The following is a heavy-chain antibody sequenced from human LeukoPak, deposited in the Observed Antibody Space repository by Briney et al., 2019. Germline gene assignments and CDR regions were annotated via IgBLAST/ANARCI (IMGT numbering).Heavy chain of an antibody. CDR3: ARGPLADILTGYYSIDFDY. D-gene: IGHD3-9*01. V-gene: IGHV4-34*01. J-gene: IGHJ4*02. Sequence: SETLSLTCAVYGGSFSGYYWSWIRKPPGKGLEWIGEINHSGSTNYNTSLKSRVTISVDTSKNQFSLKLSSVTAADTAVYYCARGPLADILTGYYSIDFDYWGQGTLVTVSS. CDR1: GGSFSGYY. CDR2: INHSGST.